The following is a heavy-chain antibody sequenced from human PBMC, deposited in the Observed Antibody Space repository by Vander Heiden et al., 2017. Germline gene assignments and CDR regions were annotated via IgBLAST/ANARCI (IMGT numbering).Heavy chain of an antibody. D-gene: IGHD6-25*01. J-gene: IGHJ4*02. Sequence: QVQLPQWGAGLLKPSENLSLTCAVYGGSFSGYYWTWIRQPPGKGLEWIGEINESGSTNYNPSLKSRVTISGDTSKNQFSLRLTSVTAADTAVYYCARRGRLPFDYWGKGTLVTVSS. CDR1: GGSFSGYY. CDR3: ARRGRLPFDY. V-gene: IGHV4-34*02. CDR2: INESGST.